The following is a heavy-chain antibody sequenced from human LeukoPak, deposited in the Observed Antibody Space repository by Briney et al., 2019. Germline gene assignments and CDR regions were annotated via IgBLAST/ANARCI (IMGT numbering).Heavy chain of an antibody. CDR2: ISGSGGST. CDR1: GFTFSSYA. D-gene: IGHD2-15*01. J-gene: IGHJ4*02. V-gene: IGHV3-23*01. Sequence: GGSLRLSCAASGFTFSSYAMSWVRQAPGNGLEWVSAISGSGGSTYYADSVKGRFTISRDNSKNTLYLQMNSLRAEDTAVYYCAKRYCSGGSCYRQPFDYWGQGTLVTVSS. CDR3: AKRYCSGGSCYRQPFDY.